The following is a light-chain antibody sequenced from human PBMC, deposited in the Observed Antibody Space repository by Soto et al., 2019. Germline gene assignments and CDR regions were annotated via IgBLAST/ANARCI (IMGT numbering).Light chain of an antibody. V-gene: IGKV3-15*01. Sequence: EIVMTQSPATLSVSPGERATLSCRASQYISSNLAWYQQKPGQAPRLLIYGASSRATGIPVRFTGSGSGTEFSLIISSLQSEDLAVYYCQQYTDWPTTFGQGTKVDIK. CDR2: GAS. CDR3: QQYTDWPTT. J-gene: IGKJ1*01. CDR1: QYISSN.